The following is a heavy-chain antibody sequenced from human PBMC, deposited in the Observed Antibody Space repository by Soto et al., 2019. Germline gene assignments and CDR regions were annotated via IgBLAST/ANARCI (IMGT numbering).Heavy chain of an antibody. CDR1: GGSFSGYY. Sequence: SETLSLTCAVYGGSFSGYYWSWIRQPPGKGLEWIGEINHSGSTNYNPSLKSRVTISVDTSKNQFSLKLSSVTAADTAVYYCARRSSAGTFDYWGQGTLVTVSS. D-gene: IGHD6-19*01. CDR2: INHSGST. V-gene: IGHV4-34*01. J-gene: IGHJ4*02. CDR3: ARRSSAGTFDY.